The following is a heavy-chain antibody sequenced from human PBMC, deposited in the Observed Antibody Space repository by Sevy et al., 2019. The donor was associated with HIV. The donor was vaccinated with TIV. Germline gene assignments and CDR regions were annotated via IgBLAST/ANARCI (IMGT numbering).Heavy chain of an antibody. CDR1: GFSLTAHGVG. V-gene: IGHV2-5*02. J-gene: IGHJ4*02. D-gene: IGHD5-12*01. CDR3: ARRYSEYDYAFAY. CDR2: IYWDDDR. Sequence: SGPTLVKPTQTLTLTCTFSGFSLTAHGVGVGYIRQPPGKALEWLAVIYWDDDRRYSPSLKNRLTITKDTSKNQVVLTLSNMDPVDTATSYCARRYSEYDYAFAYWGQGTLVTVSS.